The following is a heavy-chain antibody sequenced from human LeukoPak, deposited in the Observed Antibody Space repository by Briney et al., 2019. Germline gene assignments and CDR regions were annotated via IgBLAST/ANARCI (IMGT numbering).Heavy chain of an antibody. Sequence: GGSLRLSCAASGFTFSSYSMNWVRQAPGKGLEWVSSISSSSSYIYYADSVKGRFTISRDNAKNSLYLQMNSLRDEDTAVYYCARARASGRSGFDYWGQGTLVTVSS. CDR1: GFTFSSYS. D-gene: IGHD2-15*01. CDR2: ISSSSSYI. CDR3: ARARASGRSGFDY. J-gene: IGHJ4*02. V-gene: IGHV3-21*01.